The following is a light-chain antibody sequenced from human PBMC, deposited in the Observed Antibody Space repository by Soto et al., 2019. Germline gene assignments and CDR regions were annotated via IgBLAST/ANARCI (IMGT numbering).Light chain of an antibody. J-gene: IGLJ1*01. Sequence: QSALTQPPSASGSPGQSVTISCTGTSSDVGGYNYVSWYQQHPGKAPKLMIYEVSKRPSGVPDRFSGSKSGNTASLTVSGRQAEDEADYYCSSYAGSNNSLYVFGTGTKLTVL. CDR2: EVS. CDR1: SSDVGGYNY. V-gene: IGLV2-8*01. CDR3: SSYAGSNNSLYV.